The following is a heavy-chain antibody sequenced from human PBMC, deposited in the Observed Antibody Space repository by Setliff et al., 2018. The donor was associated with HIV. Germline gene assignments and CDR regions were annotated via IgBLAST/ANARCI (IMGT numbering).Heavy chain of an antibody. J-gene: IGHJ4*02. CDR1: GASINTYY. CDR2: IYYTGIT. CDR3: ATTAREPTS. Sequence: PSETLSLTCTVSGASINTYYRSWIRQPPGKGLEYIGYIYYTGITNYNPSLKSRVTMSIDTSKNQFSLKLTSVTAADTAVYYCATTAREPTSWGQGTLVTVSS. V-gene: IGHV4-59*01.